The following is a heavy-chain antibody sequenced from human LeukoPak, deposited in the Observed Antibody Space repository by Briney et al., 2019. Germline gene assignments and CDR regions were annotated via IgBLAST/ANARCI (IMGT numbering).Heavy chain of an antibody. CDR1: GFTVSSIY. J-gene: IGHJ4*02. V-gene: IGHV3-53*01. D-gene: IGHD6-13*01. CDR2: IYSGGST. Sequence: PGGSLRLSCAASGFTVSSIYMSWVRQAPGKGLEWVSVIYSGGSTYYADSVKGRFTISRGDSKNTLYLQMNSLRAEDTAVYYCAREGPVGRIAAAGSLGYWGQRTLVTVSS. CDR3: AREGPVGRIAAAGSLGY.